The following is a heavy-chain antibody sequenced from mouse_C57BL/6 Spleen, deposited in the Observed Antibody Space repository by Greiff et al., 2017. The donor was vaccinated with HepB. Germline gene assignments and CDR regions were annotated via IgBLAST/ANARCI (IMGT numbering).Heavy chain of an antibody. CDR1: GYTFTSYW. J-gene: IGHJ1*03. CDR2: IDPSDSYT. CDR3: ARNYGSSPHWYLDV. Sequence: QVQLQQPGAELVMPGASVKLSCKASGYTFTSYWMHWVKQRPGQGLEWIGEIDPSDSYTNYNQKFKGKSKLTVDKSSSTAYMQLSSLTSEDSAVYYCARNYGSSPHWYLDVWGTGTTVTVSS. V-gene: IGHV1-69*01. D-gene: IGHD1-1*01.